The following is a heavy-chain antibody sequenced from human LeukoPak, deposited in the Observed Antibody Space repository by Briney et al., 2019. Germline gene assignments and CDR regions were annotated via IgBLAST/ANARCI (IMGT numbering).Heavy chain of an antibody. CDR3: ARFSNTMVYAIFDY. V-gene: IGHV4-31*03. CDR1: GGSISSGGYY. J-gene: IGHJ4*03. D-gene: IGHD2-8*01. Sequence: SETLSLTCTVSGGSISSGGYYWSWIRQHPGKGLEWIGYIYYSGSTYYNPSLKSRVTISIDTSKNQFSLKLNSVTAADTAMYYCARFSNTMVYAIFDYWGQGTTVIVSS. CDR2: IYYSGST.